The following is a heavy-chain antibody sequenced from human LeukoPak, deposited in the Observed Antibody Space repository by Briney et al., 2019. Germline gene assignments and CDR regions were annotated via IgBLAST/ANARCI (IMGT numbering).Heavy chain of an antibody. V-gene: IGHV6-1*01. J-gene: IGHJ5*02. CDR3: ARDGLNPYGSGTDNWFDP. CDR1: GDSVSSNSAA. Sequence: SQTLSLTCAISGDSVSSNSAAWNWITQSPSRGLEWLGRTYYRSKWYNDYAVSVKSRITINPDTSKNQFSLQLNSVTPEDTAVYYCARDGLNPYGSGTDNWFDPWGQGTLVTVSS. D-gene: IGHD3-10*01. CDR2: TYYRSKWYN.